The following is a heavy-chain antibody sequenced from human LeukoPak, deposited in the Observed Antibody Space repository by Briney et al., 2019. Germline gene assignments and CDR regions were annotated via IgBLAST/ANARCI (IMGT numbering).Heavy chain of an antibody. V-gene: IGHV1-69*04. D-gene: IGHD1-14*01. CDR1: GGTFSSYA. Sequence: SVKVSCKASGGTFSSYAISWVRQAPGQGLEWMGRIIPILGIANYAQKFQGRVTITRNTSISTAYMELSSLTSEDTAVYYCARTDITGGPYYWGQGTLVTVSS. J-gene: IGHJ4*02. CDR2: IIPILGIA. CDR3: ARTDITGGPYY.